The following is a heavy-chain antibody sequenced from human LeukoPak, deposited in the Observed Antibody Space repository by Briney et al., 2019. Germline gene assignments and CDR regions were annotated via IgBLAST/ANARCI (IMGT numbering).Heavy chain of an antibody. CDR2: IKQDGSEK. CDR1: GFTFSSYW. J-gene: IGHJ4*02. CDR3: TKPSRIGYFDSSAH. D-gene: IGHD3-22*01. Sequence: GGSLRLSCAASGFTFSSYWMSWVRQAPGKGLEWVANIKQDGSEKSYVDSVKGRFTISRDNAKNSLDLQMNSLRAEDTAVYCCTKPSRIGYFDSSAHWGQGTLVTVSS. V-gene: IGHV3-7*01.